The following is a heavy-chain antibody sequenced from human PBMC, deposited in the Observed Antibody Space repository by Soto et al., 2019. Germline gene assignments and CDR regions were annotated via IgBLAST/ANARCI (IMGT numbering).Heavy chain of an antibody. CDR1: GGSISSGDFY. J-gene: IGHJ4*02. CDR2: IYYSGST. CDR3: ARADDFSDRFEY. D-gene: IGHD4-17*01. Sequence: PSETLSLTCTVSGGSISSGDFYWSWIRQPPGKGLELIGNIYYSGSTYYNPSLRSRAIMSVDTSQNQFSLKLSSLTAADTAVYLCARADDFSDRFEYWGQGALVTSPQ. V-gene: IGHV4-30-4*01.